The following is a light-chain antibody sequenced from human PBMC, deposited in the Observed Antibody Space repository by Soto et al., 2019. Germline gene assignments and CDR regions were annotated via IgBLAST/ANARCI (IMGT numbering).Light chain of an antibody. CDR3: TSYVGNDFWV. Sequence: QSALTQPPSASGSPGQSVTISCTGTSSDVGAYKYVSWYQQYPCKAPKLMIYEVTKRPSGVPDRFSGSKSSNTASLTVSGLQAEDEADYYCTSYVGNDFWVFGGGTKLTVL. J-gene: IGLJ3*02. V-gene: IGLV2-8*01. CDR2: EVT. CDR1: SSDVGAYKY.